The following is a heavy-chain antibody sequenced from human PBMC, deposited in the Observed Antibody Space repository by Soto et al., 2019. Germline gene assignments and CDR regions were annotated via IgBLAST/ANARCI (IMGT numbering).Heavy chain of an antibody. J-gene: IGHJ5*02. D-gene: IGHD2-15*01. CDR1: GFTFSSYA. CDR3: AKVKYCSGGSCYSRGPHLRSPANRFDP. CDR2: ISGSGGST. V-gene: IGHV3-23*01. Sequence: TGGSLRLSCAASGFTFSSYAMSWVRQAPGKGLEWVSAISGSGGSTYYADSVKGRFTISRDNSKNTLYLQMNSLRAEDTAVYYCAKVKYCSGGSCYSRGPHLRSPANRFDPWGQGTLVTVSS.